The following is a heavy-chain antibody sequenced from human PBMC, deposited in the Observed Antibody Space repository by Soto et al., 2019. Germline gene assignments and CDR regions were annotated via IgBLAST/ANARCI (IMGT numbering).Heavy chain of an antibody. J-gene: IGHJ5*02. CDR2: IIPILGIA. V-gene: IGHV1-69*02. CDR1: GGTFSSYT. D-gene: IGHD2-2*01. Sequence: QVQLVQSGAEVKKPGSSVKVSCKASGGTFSSYTISWVRQAPGQGLEWMGRIIPILGIANYAQRFQGRAKIAADKRASAAYVEVRRLICVDTGVYYWARGGGEYCSSTSCYLGSWGQGTLVTVSS. CDR3: ARGGGEYCSSTSCYLGS.